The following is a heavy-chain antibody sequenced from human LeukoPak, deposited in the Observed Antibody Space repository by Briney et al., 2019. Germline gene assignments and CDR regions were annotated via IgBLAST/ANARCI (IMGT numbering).Heavy chain of an antibody. V-gene: IGHV4-34*01. J-gene: IGHJ4*02. CDR3: ARAPYHDFWSGYYYFDY. Sequence: SETLSLTCAVYGGSFSGYYWSWIRQPPGKGLEWIGEINHSGSTNYNPSLKSRVTISVDTSKNQFSLKLSSVTAADTAVYYCARAPYHDFWSGYYYFDYWGQGTLVTVSS. CDR2: INHSGST. CDR1: GGSFSGYY. D-gene: IGHD3-3*01.